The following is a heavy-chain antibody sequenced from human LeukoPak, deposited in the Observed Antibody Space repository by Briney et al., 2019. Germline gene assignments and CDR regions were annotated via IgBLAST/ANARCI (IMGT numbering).Heavy chain of an antibody. CDR1: GVTFSAYA. D-gene: IGHD4-17*01. CDR2: IRGGGGSA. V-gene: IGHV3-23*01. Sequence: GGSLRLSCTASGVTFSAYAMRWVRQAPGKGPEWVSAIRGGGGSAFYADSVEGRFPISRDNSKYTLFLQMHSLRAEDTAVYYCARDPNGDYIGAVDMWGPGTMVTVSS. J-gene: IGHJ3*02. CDR3: ARDPNGDYIGAVDM.